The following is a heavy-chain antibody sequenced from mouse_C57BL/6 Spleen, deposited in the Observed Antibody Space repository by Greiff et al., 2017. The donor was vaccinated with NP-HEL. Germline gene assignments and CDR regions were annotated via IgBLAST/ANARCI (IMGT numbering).Heavy chain of an antibody. CDR1: GYTFTSYW. CDR3: ARFYGNYVSGYFDV. D-gene: IGHD2-1*01. Sequence: QVQLQQPGAELVKPGASVKLSCKASGYTFTSYWMHWVKQKPGQGLERIGMIHPNSGSTNYNEKFKSKATLTVDKSSSTAYMQLSSLTSEDSAVYYCARFYGNYVSGYFDVWGTGTTVTVSS. J-gene: IGHJ1*03. V-gene: IGHV1-64*01. CDR2: IHPNSGST.